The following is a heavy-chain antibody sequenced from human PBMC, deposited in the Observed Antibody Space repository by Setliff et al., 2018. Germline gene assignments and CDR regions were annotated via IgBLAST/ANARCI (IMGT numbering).Heavy chain of an antibody. D-gene: IGHD3-10*01. Sequence: SETLSLTCTVSGASLTGNYWTWIRQPAGKGLEWIGRVYTSGNTNYNPYLKSRLTMSVDTSKNQFSLKLSSVTAADTAVYYCARPGGSGSYGPPYYYGMDVWGQGTTVTVSS. CDR1: GASLTGNY. V-gene: IGHV4-4*07. CDR3: ARPGGSGSYGPPYYYGMDV. J-gene: IGHJ6*02. CDR2: VYTSGNT.